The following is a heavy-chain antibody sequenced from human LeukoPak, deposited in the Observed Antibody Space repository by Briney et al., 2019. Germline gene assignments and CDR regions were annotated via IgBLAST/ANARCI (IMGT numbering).Heavy chain of an antibody. J-gene: IGHJ4*02. Sequence: ASVKVSCKASGYTFTSYGMSWVRHAPGQGLECMGWISAYNGNTNYAQKLQGRVTMTTDTSTSTAYMELRSLRSDDTAVYYCARASDDILTGYFDYWGQGTLVTVSS. CDR1: GYTFTSYG. V-gene: IGHV1-18*01. CDR2: ISAYNGNT. CDR3: ARASDDILTGYFDY. D-gene: IGHD3-9*01.